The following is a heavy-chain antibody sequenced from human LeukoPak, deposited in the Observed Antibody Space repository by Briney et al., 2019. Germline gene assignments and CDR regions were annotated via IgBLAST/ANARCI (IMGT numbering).Heavy chain of an antibody. V-gene: IGHV4-4*07. CDR3: ARSPSLWFGEFHFDY. J-gene: IGHJ4*02. Sequence: SETLSLTCTVSSGSISSYYWSWIRQPAGKGLEWIGRIYTSGSTNYNPSLKSRVTMSVDTSKNQFSLKLSSVTAADTAVYYCARSPSLWFGEFHFDYWGQGTMVTVSS. CDR1: SGSISSYY. CDR2: IYTSGST. D-gene: IGHD3-10*01.